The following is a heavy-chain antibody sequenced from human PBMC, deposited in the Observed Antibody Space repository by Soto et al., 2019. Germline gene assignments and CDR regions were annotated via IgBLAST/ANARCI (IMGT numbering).Heavy chain of an antibody. CDR1: GFTFSSYS. J-gene: IGHJ4*02. D-gene: IGHD4-4*01. CDR2: ISSSSRYI. CDR3: ATMTTVTSDY. V-gene: IGHV3-21*01. Sequence: EVQLVESGGGLVKPGGSLRLSCAASGFTFSSYSMNWVRQAPGKGLEWVSSISSSSRYIYYADSVKGRITISRDNAKNSLYLQMNSLRAEDTAVYYCATMTTVTSDYWGQGTLVTVSS.